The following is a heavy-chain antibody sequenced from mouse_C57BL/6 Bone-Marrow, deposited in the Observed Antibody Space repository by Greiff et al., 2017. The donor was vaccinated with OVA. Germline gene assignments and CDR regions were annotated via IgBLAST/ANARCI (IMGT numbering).Heavy chain of an antibody. CDR2: ISDGGSYT. J-gene: IGHJ3*01. Sequence: EVQGVESGGGLVKPGGSLKLSCAASGFTFSSYAMSWVRQTPEKRLEWVATISDGGSYTYYPDNVKGRFTISRDNAKNNLYLQMSHLKSEDTAMYYCARRGLYDYDEGFAYWGQGTLVTVSA. CDR1: GFTFSSYA. CDR3: ARRGLYDYDEGFAY. V-gene: IGHV5-4*01. D-gene: IGHD2-4*01.